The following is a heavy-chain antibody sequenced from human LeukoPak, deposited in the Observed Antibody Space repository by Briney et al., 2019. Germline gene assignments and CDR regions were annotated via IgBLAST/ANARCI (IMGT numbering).Heavy chain of an antibody. J-gene: IGHJ5*02. D-gene: IGHD1-1*01. CDR3: AKNGQTGFSFDP. CDR1: GGSLSGYY. Sequence: PSETLSLTCAVYGGSLSGYYWSWIRQSPGKGLEWIGEGGDRGGTKYSPSLKSRVTISADTSKNQFSLNLNSVTAADTAVYYFAKNGQTGFSFDPWGQGTLVTVSS. CDR2: GGDRGGT. V-gene: IGHV4-34*01.